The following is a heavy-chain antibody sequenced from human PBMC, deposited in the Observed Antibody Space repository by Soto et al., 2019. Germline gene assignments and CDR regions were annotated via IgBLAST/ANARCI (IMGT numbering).Heavy chain of an antibody. Sequence: PSETLSLTCAVYGGSFSGYYWSWIRQPPGKGLEWIGEINHSGSTNYNPSLKSRVTISVDTSKNQFSLKLSSVTAADTAVYYCARGRGVDFWSGYRPPYYYGMDVWGQGTTVTVSS. CDR2: INHSGST. CDR3: ARGRGVDFWSGYRPPYYYGMDV. J-gene: IGHJ6*02. D-gene: IGHD3-3*01. CDR1: GGSFSGYY. V-gene: IGHV4-34*01.